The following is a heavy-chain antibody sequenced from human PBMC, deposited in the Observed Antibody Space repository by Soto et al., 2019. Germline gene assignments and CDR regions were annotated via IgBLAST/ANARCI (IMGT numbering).Heavy chain of an antibody. D-gene: IGHD3-10*01. CDR3: ARGSRAPDYYDYSYMDV. CDR2: IYYSGST. Sequence: QVQLQESGPGLVKPSETLSLTCTVSGGSISSYYWSWIRQPPGKGLEWLGYIYYSGSTNYNPSLMRRVTISVDTSKNQFPLKLSSVTAADTAVYYCARGSRAPDYYDYSYMDVWGKGTTVTVSS. V-gene: IGHV4-59*01. CDR1: GGSISSYY. J-gene: IGHJ6*03.